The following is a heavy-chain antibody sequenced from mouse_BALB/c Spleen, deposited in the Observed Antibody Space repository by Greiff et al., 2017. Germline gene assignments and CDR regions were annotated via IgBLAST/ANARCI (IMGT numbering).Heavy chain of an antibody. CDR1: GFTFSSYA. CDR3: AREGITGAMDY. CDR2: ISSGGST. Sequence: EVQRVESGGGLVKPGGSLKLSCAASGFTFSSYAMSWVRQTPEKRLEWVASISSGGSTYYPDSVKGRFTISRDNARNILYLQMSSLRSEDTAMYYCAREGITGAMDYWGQGTSVTDSS. V-gene: IGHV5-6-5*01. D-gene: IGHD2-4*01. J-gene: IGHJ4*01.